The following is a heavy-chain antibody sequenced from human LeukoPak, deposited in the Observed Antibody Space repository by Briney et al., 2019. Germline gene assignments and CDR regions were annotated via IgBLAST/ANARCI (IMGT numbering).Heavy chain of an antibody. J-gene: IGHJ4*02. V-gene: IGHV3-23*01. CDR1: GFTFSGYP. D-gene: IGHD6-13*01. CDR2: ISGSGGST. Sequence: GGSLRLSCAASGFTFSGYPIHWVRQAPGKGLEWVSAISGSGGSTYYADSVKGRFTISRDNFKNTLYLQMNSLRAEDTAVYYCAKMVAAAGTSYWGQGTLVTVSS. CDR3: AKMVAAAGTSY.